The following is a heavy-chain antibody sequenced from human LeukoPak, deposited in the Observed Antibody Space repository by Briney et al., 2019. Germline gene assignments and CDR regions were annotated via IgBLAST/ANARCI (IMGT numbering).Heavy chain of an antibody. CDR2: ISGSGGST. CDR3: AKGFWSGYYTGGYFDY. CDR1: GFTFSSYA. D-gene: IGHD3-3*01. V-gene: IGHV3-23*01. Sequence: GGSLRLSCAASGFTFSSYAMSWVRQAPGKGLEWVSAISGSGGSTYYADSVKGRFTISRDSSKNTLYLQMNSLRAEDTAVYYCAKGFWSGYYTGGYFDYWGQGTLVTVSS. J-gene: IGHJ4*02.